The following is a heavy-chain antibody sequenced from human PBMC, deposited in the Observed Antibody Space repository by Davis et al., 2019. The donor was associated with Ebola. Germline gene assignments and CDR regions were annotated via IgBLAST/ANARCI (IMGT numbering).Heavy chain of an antibody. D-gene: IGHD6-19*01. CDR2: IYSGGSK. Sequence: GESLKISCAASGYTVSSNYMSWVRQAPGRGLEWVSLIYSGGSKYYADSVKARFTISRDNSKNTLYLQMNNLRAEDTAVYYCATGYFSGWYGGGFDNWGQGTLVTVSS. CDR1: GYTVSSNY. CDR3: ATGYFSGWYGGGFDN. J-gene: IGHJ4*02. V-gene: IGHV3-66*01.